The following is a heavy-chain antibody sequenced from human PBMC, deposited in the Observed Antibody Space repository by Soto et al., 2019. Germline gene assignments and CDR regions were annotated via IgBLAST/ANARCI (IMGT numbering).Heavy chain of an antibody. CDR3: AGDKSRGTIVTFYCYYGMDV. J-gene: IGHJ6*02. CDR2: IIPIFGTA. CDR1: GVTFSSYA. V-gene: IGHV1-69*13. Sequence: ASVKVSCKASGVTFSSYAISWVRQAPGPGLEWMGGIIPIFGTANYAQKFQGRATITADESTSTAYMEMRSLRSEGTAVYYCAGDKSRGTIVTFYCYYGMDVWGQGTTVTVSS. D-gene: IGHD3-22*01.